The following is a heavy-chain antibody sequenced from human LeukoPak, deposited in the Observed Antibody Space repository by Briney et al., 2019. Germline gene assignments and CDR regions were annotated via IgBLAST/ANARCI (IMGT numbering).Heavy chain of an antibody. J-gene: IGHJ4*02. CDR1: GFTVSSNY. CDR3: ARATCGGDCYSSSLSPYYFDY. V-gene: IGHV3-53*01. CDR2: IYSGGST. Sequence: GGSLRLSCAASGFTVSSNYMSWVRQAPGKGLEWVSVIYSGGSTYYAASVKGRFTISRDNSKNTPYLQMNSLRAEDTAVYYCARATCGGDCYSSSLSPYYFDYWGQGTLVTVSS. D-gene: IGHD2-21*02.